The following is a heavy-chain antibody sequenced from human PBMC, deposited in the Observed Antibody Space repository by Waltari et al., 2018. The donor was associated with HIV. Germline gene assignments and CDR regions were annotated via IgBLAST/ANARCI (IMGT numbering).Heavy chain of an antibody. CDR2: IKQDGSQK. Sequence: EVHLLESGGRLVQPGRSLRLSCAASGFTFTDHGMTWVSQAAGKGMEWVANIKQDGSQKCYVDSVKGRFTISRDNDKNELYLQMNSLGGEETAVYYCVRSVGGNSAYWGQGTLVTVYS. V-gene: IGHV3-7*01. D-gene: IGHD2-21*02. CDR3: VRSVGGNSAY. CDR1: GFTFTDHG. J-gene: IGHJ4*02.